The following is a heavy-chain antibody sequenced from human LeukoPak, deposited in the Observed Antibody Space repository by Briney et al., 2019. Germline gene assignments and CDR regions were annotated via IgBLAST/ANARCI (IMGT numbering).Heavy chain of an antibody. Sequence: PSETLSLTCTVSGGSISSYYWSWIRQPPGKGLEWIGYIYYSGSTNYNPSLKSRVTISVDTSKNQFSLKLSSVTAADTAVYYCATHSGSYGSDHWGQGTLVTVSS. CDR3: ATHSGSYGSDH. D-gene: IGHD1-26*01. V-gene: IGHV4-59*08. CDR1: GGSISSYY. CDR2: IYYSGST. J-gene: IGHJ4*02.